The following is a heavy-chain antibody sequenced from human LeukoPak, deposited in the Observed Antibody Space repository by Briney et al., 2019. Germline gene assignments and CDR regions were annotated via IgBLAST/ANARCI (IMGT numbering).Heavy chain of an antibody. V-gene: IGHV4-59*12. Sequence: PSETLSLTCTVSGGSISSYYWSWIRQPPGKGLEWIGYIYYSGSTNYNSSLKSRVTILVDMSKNQFSLKLSSVTAADTAVYYCARELYDSSGPTGEDAFDFWGQGTMVTVSS. CDR2: IYYSGST. J-gene: IGHJ3*01. CDR3: ARELYDSSGPTGEDAFDF. D-gene: IGHD3-22*01. CDR1: GGSISSYY.